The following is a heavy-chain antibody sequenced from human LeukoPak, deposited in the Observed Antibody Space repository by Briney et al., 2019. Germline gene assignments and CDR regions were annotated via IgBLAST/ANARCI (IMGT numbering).Heavy chain of an antibody. Sequence: ASVKVSCKASGYTFTDYYLHWVRQAPGHGLEWMGWINPKTGVPKYAQNFQGRATMTRDTSINTAYMEVSRLRSDDTAVFYCARDLAMYSPDLDYWGQGTLVTVSS. CDR1: GYTFTDYY. CDR2: INPKTGVP. CDR3: ARDLAMYSPDLDY. J-gene: IGHJ4*02. D-gene: IGHD1-26*01. V-gene: IGHV1-2*02.